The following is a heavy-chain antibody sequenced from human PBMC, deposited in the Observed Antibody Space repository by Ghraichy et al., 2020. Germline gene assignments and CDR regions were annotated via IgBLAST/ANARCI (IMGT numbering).Heavy chain of an antibody. Sequence: SETLSLTCTVSGGSISSGGYYWSWIRQHPGKGLEWIGYIYYSGSTYYNPSLKSRVTISVDTSKNQFSLKLSSVTVAVTAVYYCARAPEDIVVVPAAIAWFDPWGQGTLVTVSS. CDR3: ARAPEDIVVVPAAIAWFDP. CDR1: GGSISSGGYY. D-gene: IGHD2-2*01. V-gene: IGHV4-31*03. J-gene: IGHJ5*02. CDR2: IYYSGST.